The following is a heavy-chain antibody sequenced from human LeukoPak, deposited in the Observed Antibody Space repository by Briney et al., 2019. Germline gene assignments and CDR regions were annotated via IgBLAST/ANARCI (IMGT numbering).Heavy chain of an antibody. Sequence: GSLRLSCAASGFTFSSYSMNWIRQPPGKGLEWIGSIYYDGSTYYNPSLKSRVTMSLDTSKNQFSLRLSSVTAADTAVYYCASGSERGYWGQGTLVTVSS. CDR2: IYYDGST. J-gene: IGHJ4*02. CDR1: GFTFSSYS. V-gene: IGHV4-59*04. D-gene: IGHD5-24*01. CDR3: ASGSERGY.